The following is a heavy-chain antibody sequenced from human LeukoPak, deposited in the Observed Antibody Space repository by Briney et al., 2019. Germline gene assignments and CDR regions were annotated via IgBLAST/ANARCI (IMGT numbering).Heavy chain of an antibody. CDR2: ISYDGSNK. J-gene: IGHJ4*02. Sequence: GGSLRLSCAASGFTFSSYAMHWVRQAPGKGLEWVAVISYDGSNKYYADSVKGRFTISRDNSKNTLYLQMNSRRAEDTAVYYCARGPRIAASFDYWGQGTLVTVSS. D-gene: IGHD6-6*01. V-gene: IGHV3-30*04. CDR1: GFTFSSYA. CDR3: ARGPRIAASFDY.